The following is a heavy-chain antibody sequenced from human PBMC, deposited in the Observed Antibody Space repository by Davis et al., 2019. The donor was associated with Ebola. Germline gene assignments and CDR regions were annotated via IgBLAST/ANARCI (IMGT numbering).Heavy chain of an antibody. CDR2: IHNTGNT. V-gene: IGHV4-59*01. CDR1: GGSISSYY. D-gene: IGHD2-15*01. CDR3: ARVEGYCSGGRCYGGVDY. Sequence: PSETLSLTCTVSGGSISSYYWSWIRQPPGKGLEWIGNIHNTGNTNYNSSLKRRVTISVDTSKNQLSLKLTSMTAADTAFYYCARVEGYCSGGRCYGGVDYWGQGTLVTVSS. J-gene: IGHJ4*02.